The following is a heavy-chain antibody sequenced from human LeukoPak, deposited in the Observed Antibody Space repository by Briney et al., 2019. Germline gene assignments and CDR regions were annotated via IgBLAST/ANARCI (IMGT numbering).Heavy chain of an antibody. CDR3: ARVGVSHSSGYYYDY. V-gene: IGHV1-2*02. D-gene: IGHD3-22*01. CDR2: INPNSGGT. CDR1: GYTFTDYY. Sequence: GASVKVSCKASGYTFTDYYMHWVRQAPGQGLEWMGWINPNSGGTNYAQKFQGRVTMTRDTSISTAYMELSRLRSDDTAVYYCARVGVSHSSGYYYDYWGQGTLVTVSS. J-gene: IGHJ4*02.